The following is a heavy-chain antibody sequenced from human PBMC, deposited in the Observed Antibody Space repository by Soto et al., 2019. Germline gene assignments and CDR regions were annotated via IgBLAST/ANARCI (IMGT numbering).Heavy chain of an antibody. CDR2: ISASGVST. CDR1: GFIFNNYA. Sequence: EVQLLDSGGGLAQPGGSLRVSCAASGFIFNNYAMNWVRQAPGEGLQWVAGISASGVSTYYADSVKGRFIISGDNSKNILILQMNSLRAADTAIYSCAKVSRRPYSFAYWGLGPLVAV. J-gene: IGHJ4*02. D-gene: IGHD1-1*01. CDR3: AKVSRRPYSFAY. V-gene: IGHV3-23*01.